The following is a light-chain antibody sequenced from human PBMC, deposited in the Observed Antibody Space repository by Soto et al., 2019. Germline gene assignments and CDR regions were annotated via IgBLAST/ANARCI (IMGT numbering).Light chain of an antibody. CDR2: TAS. Sequence: EIMLKQSPATLSVSPGERVTLSCRASQSVTSNLAWYQQKPGQAPRLLIYTASNRPTGIPARFSGSGSGTEFTLTISSLQSEDFAVYYCQQYNNWPPWTFGQGTKVDIK. CDR1: QSVTSN. V-gene: IGKV3-15*01. J-gene: IGKJ1*01. CDR3: QQYNNWPPWT.